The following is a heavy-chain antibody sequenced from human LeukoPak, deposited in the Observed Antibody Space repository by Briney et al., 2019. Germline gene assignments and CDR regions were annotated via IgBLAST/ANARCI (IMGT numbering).Heavy chain of an antibody. CDR1: GGSISSYY. Sequence: SETLSLTCTVSGGSISSYYWGWVRQPPGKGLEWIGEINHSGSTNYNPSLKSRVTISVDTSKNQFSLKLSSVTAADTAVYYCASQVYYDSSGHNNWFDPWGQGTLVTVSS. V-gene: IGHV4-34*01. D-gene: IGHD3-22*01. CDR2: INHSGST. CDR3: ASQVYYDSSGHNNWFDP. J-gene: IGHJ5*02.